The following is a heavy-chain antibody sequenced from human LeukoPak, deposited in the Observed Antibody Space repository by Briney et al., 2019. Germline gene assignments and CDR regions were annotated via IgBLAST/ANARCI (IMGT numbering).Heavy chain of an antibody. CDR3: ARVYVTSGYWTFDY. Sequence: SETLSLTCTVSGASISNNYWSWIRQSPGKGLEWIGYIYYSGSTDYNPSLKSRVAMSLDTSKNQFSLKLSSVNTADTAVYYCARVYVTSGYWTFDYWGQGTLVTVSS. CDR2: IYYSGST. J-gene: IGHJ4*02. V-gene: IGHV4-59*01. CDR1: GASISNNY. D-gene: IGHD3-22*01.